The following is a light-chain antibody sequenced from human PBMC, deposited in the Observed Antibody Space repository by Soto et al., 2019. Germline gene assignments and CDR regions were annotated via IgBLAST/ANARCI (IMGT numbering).Light chain of an antibody. V-gene: IGKV3-15*01. J-gene: IGKJ1*01. Sequence: EIVMTQSTATLSVSPGERATLSCRASQSVSSNLAWYQQKPGQAPRLLIYGASTRATGIPARFSGSGSGPEFALTISSLQSEDFAGDYCQQYNNWPPWTFGQGTKVEIK. CDR1: QSVSSN. CDR2: GAS. CDR3: QQYNNWPPWT.